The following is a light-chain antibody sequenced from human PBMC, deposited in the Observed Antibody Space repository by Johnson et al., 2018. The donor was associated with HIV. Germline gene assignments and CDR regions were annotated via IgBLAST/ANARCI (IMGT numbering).Light chain of an antibody. V-gene: IGLV1-51*01. CDR3: GTGDSSLSAYV. J-gene: IGLJ1*01. Sequence: QSVLTQPPSVSAAPGQKVTISCSGSSSNIGRNYVSWYQQLPGTAPKLLIFDNNKRPSGIPDRFSASKSGTSDTLGITGLQTGDEADYYCGTGDSSLSAYVFGTGTKVTVL. CDR1: SSNIGRNY. CDR2: DNN.